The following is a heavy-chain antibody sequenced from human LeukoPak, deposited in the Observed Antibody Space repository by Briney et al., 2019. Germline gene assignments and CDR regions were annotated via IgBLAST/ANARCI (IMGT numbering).Heavy chain of an antibody. Sequence: GGSLRLSCAASGFTFSSYSMNWVRQAPGKGLEWVSSISSSSSYIYYADSVKVRFTISRDNAKNSLYLQMNSLRAEDTAVYYCANSPYDILTVPFDYWGQGTLVTVSS. CDR1: GFTFSSYS. J-gene: IGHJ4*02. D-gene: IGHD3-9*01. CDR2: ISSSSSYI. CDR3: ANSPYDILTVPFDY. V-gene: IGHV3-21*01.